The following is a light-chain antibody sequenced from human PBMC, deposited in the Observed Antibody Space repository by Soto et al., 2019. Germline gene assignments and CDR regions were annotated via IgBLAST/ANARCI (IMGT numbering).Light chain of an antibody. Sequence: QLVLTQSPSASASLGASVKLTCTLSSGHTTYAIAWHQQQPEKGPRFLVKVNSDGSHIKGDGIPDRFSGSSSGSERYLTISSLQSDDEADYYCQTWDINIRKVFGGGTKVTVL. V-gene: IGLV4-69*02. CDR3: QTWDINIRKV. J-gene: IGLJ2*01. CDR1: SGHTTYA. CDR2: VNSDGSH.